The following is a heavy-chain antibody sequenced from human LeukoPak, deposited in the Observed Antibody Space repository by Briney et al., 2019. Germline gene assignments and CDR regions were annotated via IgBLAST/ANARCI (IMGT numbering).Heavy chain of an antibody. CDR3: ARGGESRDLVGILEWYQRNWFDP. J-gene: IGHJ5*02. V-gene: IGHV3-23*01. Sequence: PGGSLRLSCAASGFTFSSYAMSWVRQAPGKGLEWVSAFSGSGGSTYYADSVKGRFTISRDNSKNTLYLQMNSLRAEDTAVYYCARGGESRDLVGILEWYQRNWFDPWGQGTLVTVSS. D-gene: IGHD3-3*01. CDR2: FSGSGGST. CDR1: GFTFSSYA.